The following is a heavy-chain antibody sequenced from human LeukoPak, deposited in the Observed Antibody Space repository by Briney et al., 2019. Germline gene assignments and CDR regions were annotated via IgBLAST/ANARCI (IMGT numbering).Heavy chain of an antibody. V-gene: IGHV3-53*01. CDR2: IYSGGST. J-gene: IGHJ3*02. CDR3: VREKRGYSGYDRAFDI. Sequence: GALRLSCAASGFTFSNAWMSWVRQAPGKGLEWVSVIYSGGSTYYADSVKGRFTISRDNSKNTLYLQMNSLRAEDTAMYYCVREKRGYSGYDRAFDIWGQGTMVTVSS. D-gene: IGHD5-12*01. CDR1: GFTFSNAW.